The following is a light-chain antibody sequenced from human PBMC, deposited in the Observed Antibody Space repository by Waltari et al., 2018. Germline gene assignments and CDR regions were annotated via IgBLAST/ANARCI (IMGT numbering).Light chain of an antibody. J-gene: IGLJ2*01. CDR2: EVT. Sequence: QSALTQPASVSGSPGQSLTIPCTGTSSDVGGYNHVSCYQQQPGKAPKLLILEVTNRPSGISNRFSGSKSGNTASLTISGLQAEDEGEYYCSSFTTIGTLVVFGGGTKVTVL. CDR1: SSDVGGYNH. CDR3: SSFTTIGTLVV. V-gene: IGLV2-14*01.